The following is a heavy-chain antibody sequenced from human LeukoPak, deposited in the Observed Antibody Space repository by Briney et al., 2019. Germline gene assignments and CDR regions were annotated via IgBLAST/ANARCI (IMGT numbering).Heavy chain of an antibody. D-gene: IGHD2-15*01. CDR1: AGSISNYY. CDR3: ATWRYCSGGSCYGNYYMDV. CDR2: IYYSGST. J-gene: IGHJ6*03. V-gene: IGHV4-59*01. Sequence: AETLSLTCTVSAGSISNYYWSWLRQPPGKGLEWLGYIYYSGSTNYNPSLKSRVTISIDTSKNQFSLKLSSVTAVDTAVYYCATWRYCSGGSCYGNYYMDVWGKGTTVTVSS.